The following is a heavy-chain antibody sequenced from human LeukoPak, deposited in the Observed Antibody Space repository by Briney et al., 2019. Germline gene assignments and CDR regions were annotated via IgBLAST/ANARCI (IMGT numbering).Heavy chain of an antibody. Sequence: ASVKVSCKASGYTFSSCGIRWVRPAPGQGLAWMGWSSAYNGNTNYAQKFQGRVTMTTDTSTSTAYMEVRSLRSDDTAVYYCTRDLGVDTTMIFFDYWGQGSLVSVSS. CDR2: SSAYNGNT. J-gene: IGHJ4*02. CDR1: GYTFSSCG. D-gene: IGHD5-18*01. V-gene: IGHV1-18*01. CDR3: TRDLGVDTTMIFFDY.